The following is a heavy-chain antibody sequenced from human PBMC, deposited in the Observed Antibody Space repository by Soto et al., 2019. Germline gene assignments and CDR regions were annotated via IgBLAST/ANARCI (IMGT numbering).Heavy chain of an antibody. CDR1: GGTFNNYA. CDR3: ASFDGTLVRGGRSSPYEMDV. J-gene: IGHJ6*02. Sequence: QVLLVQSGPEVKKPGSSVKVSCKASGGTFNNYAINWVRQAPGRRLEWMGGIIPTFGTGNHAQDFQGRVTITADESTTTAYMELNSLRSEDTAIYYCASFDGTLVRGGRSSPYEMDVWGQGTTVIVSS. V-gene: IGHV1-69*01. CDR2: IIPTFGTG. D-gene: IGHD3-10*01.